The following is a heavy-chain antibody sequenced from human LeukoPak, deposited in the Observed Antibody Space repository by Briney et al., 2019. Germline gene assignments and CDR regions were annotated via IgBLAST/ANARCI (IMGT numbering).Heavy chain of an antibody. CDR3: AKGGYDFWSASAYFDY. Sequence: GGSLRLSCAASGFTFSRNAVSWVRQTPGKGLEWVSDISDSGGSTYYADSVKGRFTISRDNSKNTLYLQMNSLRAEDTAVYYCAKGGYDFWSASAYFDYWGQGTLVTVSS. CDR1: GFTFSRNA. CDR2: ISDSGGST. V-gene: IGHV3-23*01. D-gene: IGHD3-3*01. J-gene: IGHJ4*02.